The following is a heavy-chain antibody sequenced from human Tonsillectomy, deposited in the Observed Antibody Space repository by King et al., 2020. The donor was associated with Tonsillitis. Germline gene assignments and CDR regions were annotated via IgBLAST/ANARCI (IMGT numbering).Heavy chain of an antibody. D-gene: IGHD6-13*01. CDR3: ASEQGAAAGTTGLDAFDY. CDR2: INAGNGNT. V-gene: IGHV1-3*01. CDR1: GYTFTSYA. Sequence: QLVQSGAEVKKPGASVKVSCKASGYTFTSYAMHWVRQAPGQRLEWMGWINAGNGNTKYSQKFQGRVTITRDTSASTAYMELSSLRSEDTAVYYCASEQGAAAGTTGLDAFDYWGQGTLVTVSS. J-gene: IGHJ4*02.